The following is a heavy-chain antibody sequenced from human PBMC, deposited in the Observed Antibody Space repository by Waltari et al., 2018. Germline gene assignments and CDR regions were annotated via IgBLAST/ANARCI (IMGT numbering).Heavy chain of an antibody. CDR3: ARVSLWFGEYYYYMDV. CDR1: GGTFSSYA. Sequence: QVQLVQSGAEVKKPGSSVKVSCKASGGTFSSYAISWVRQAPGQGLEWMGGSIPIFGTANYAQNIQGRVTITADESTSTAYMELSSLRSEDTAVYYCARVSLWFGEYYYYMDVWGKGTTVTVSS. J-gene: IGHJ6*03. CDR2: SIPIFGTA. D-gene: IGHD3-10*01. V-gene: IGHV1-69*12.